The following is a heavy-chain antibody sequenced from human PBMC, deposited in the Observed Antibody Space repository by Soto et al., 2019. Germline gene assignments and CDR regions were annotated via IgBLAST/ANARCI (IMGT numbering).Heavy chain of an antibody. CDR2: ISYDGSNK. D-gene: IGHD1-1*01. Sequence: GGSLRLSCAASGFTFSSYAMHWVRQAPGKGLERVAVISYDGSNKYYADSVKGRFTISRDNSKNTLYLQMNSLRAEDTAVYYCAAGIWAARDYYYGMDVWGQGTTVTVPS. J-gene: IGHJ6*02. CDR1: GFTFSSYA. V-gene: IGHV3-30-3*01. CDR3: AAGIWAARDYYYGMDV.